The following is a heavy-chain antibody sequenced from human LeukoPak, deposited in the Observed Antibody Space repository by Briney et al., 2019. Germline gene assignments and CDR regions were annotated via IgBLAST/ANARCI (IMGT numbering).Heavy chain of an antibody. CDR3: ARGRGYSGYDYFDY. D-gene: IGHD5-12*01. CDR2: IIPIFGTA. J-gene: IGHJ4*02. CDR1: GGTFSSYA. V-gene: IGHV1-69*13. Sequence: ASVKVSCKASGGTFSSYAISWVRQAPGQGLEWMGGIIPIFGTANYAQKFQGRVTITADESTSTAYMELSSLRSEDAAVYYCARGRGYSGYDYFDYWGQGTLVTVSS.